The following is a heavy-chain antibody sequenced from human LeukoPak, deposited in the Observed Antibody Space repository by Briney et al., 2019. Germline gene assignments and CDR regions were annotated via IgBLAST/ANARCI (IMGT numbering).Heavy chain of an antibody. D-gene: IGHD3-10*01. CDR2: ISGNGSSGTSGRT. J-gene: IGHJ4*02. CDR3: ARDVYYGSGSYYIDY. Sequence: GGSLRLSCAASGFTFSNFAMSWVRQAPGKGLEWVSVISGNGSSGTSGRTDYADSVKGRSTISRDNSKNTLYLQMNSLRAEDTAVYYCARDVYYGSGSYYIDYWGQGTLVTVSS. CDR1: GFTFSNFA. V-gene: IGHV3-23*01.